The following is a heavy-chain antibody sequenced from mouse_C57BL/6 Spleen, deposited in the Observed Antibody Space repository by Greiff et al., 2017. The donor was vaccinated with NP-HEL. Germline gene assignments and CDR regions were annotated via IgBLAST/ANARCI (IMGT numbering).Heavy chain of an antibody. V-gene: IGHV1-55*01. CDR2: IYPGSGST. D-gene: IGHD1-1*01. J-gene: IGHJ4*01. CDR1: GYTFTSYW. Sequence: QVQLQQPGAELVKPGASVKMSCKASGYTFTSYWITWVKQRPGQGLEWIGDIYPGSGSTNYNEKFKSKATLTVDTSSSTAYMQLSSLTSEDSAVYYCAREGTTVVADYYSMDYWGQGTSVTVSS. CDR3: AREGTTVVADYYSMDY.